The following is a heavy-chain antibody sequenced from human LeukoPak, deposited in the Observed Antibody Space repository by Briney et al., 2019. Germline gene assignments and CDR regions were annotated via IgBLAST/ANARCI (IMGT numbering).Heavy chain of an antibody. Sequence: GGSLRLSCAASGFTFSSYSMNWVRQAPGKGLEWVSSISSSSSYIHYADSVKGRITITRDNDKNSLYLQMNSLRAEDTAVYYCARLLPSAFDIWGQGTMVTVSS. CDR3: ARLLPSAFDI. J-gene: IGHJ3*02. CDR2: ISSSSSYI. V-gene: IGHV3-21*01. CDR1: GFTFSSYS. D-gene: IGHD2-15*01.